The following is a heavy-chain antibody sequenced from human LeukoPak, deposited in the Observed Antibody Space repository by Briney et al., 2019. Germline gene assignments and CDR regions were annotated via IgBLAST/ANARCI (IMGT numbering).Heavy chain of an antibody. D-gene: IGHD3-3*01. CDR2: ISSSGSTI. V-gene: IGHV3-11*01. Sequence: GGSLRLSCAASGFTFSDYYMSWIRQAPGKGLEWVSYISSSGSTIYYADSVKGRFTISRDNAKNSLYLQMNSLRAEDTAVYYCARDRLYDFWSGSTNSYYYYGMDVWGQGTTVTVPS. CDR1: GFTFSDYY. CDR3: ARDRLYDFWSGSTNSYYYYGMDV. J-gene: IGHJ6*02.